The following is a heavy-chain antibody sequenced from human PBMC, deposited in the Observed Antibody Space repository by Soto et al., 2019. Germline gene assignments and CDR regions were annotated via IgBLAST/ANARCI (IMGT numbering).Heavy chain of an antibody. D-gene: IGHD2-21*02. J-gene: IGHJ4*02. CDR3: AREGLWGCGGDCSDY. CDR1: GYTFTSYY. V-gene: IGHV1-46*03. Sequence: QVQLVQSGAEVKKPGASVKVSCKASGYTFTSYYMHWVRQAPGQGLEWMGIINPSGGSTSYAQKFEGRVTMSSDTSTSTVYMELSSLRSEDTAVYYCAREGLWGCGGDCSDYWGQGTLVTVSS. CDR2: INPSGGST.